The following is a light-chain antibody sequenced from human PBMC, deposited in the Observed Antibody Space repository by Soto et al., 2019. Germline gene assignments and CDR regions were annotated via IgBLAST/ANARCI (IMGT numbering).Light chain of an antibody. V-gene: IGKV3-20*01. CDR2: GAS. Sequence: EIGLSESPGTLSLSAGERATLSCRASQSVSSSYLAWYQQKPGQAPRLLIYGASSRATGIPDRFSGSGSGTDFTLTISRLEPEDFAVYYCQQYGRTFGQGTKVDIK. J-gene: IGKJ1*01. CDR1: QSVSSSY. CDR3: QQYGRT.